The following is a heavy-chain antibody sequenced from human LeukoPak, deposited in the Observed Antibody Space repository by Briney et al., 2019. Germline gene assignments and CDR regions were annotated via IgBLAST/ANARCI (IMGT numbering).Heavy chain of an antibody. D-gene: IGHD6-19*01. Sequence: PGGSLRLSCEASGFTFTSYAMHWVRQAPGKGLEWVSSISTSGSATFYSESMNGRFTISRDNAKKTFILQMKSLRPGDTALYYCEKGTDISGRQNFDFWGQGTLVTVSS. J-gene: IGHJ4*02. CDR1: GFTFTSYA. V-gene: IGHV3-23*01. CDR2: ISTSGSAT. CDR3: EKGTDISGRQNFDF.